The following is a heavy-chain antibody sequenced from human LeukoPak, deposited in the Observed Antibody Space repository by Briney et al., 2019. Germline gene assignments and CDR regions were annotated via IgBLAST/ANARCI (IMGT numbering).Heavy chain of an antibody. V-gene: IGHV3-20*04. CDR2: INWNGGST. Sequence: GGSLRLSCAASGFTFRNAWMSWVRLAPGKGLEWVSGINWNGGSTGYADSVKGRFTISRDNAKNSLYLQMNSLRAEDTALYYCAREGLPHSSGWYSVFARQYYYYYMDVWGKGTTVTVSS. CDR3: AREGLPHSSGWYSVFARQYYYYYMDV. D-gene: IGHD6-19*01. CDR1: GFTFRNAW. J-gene: IGHJ6*03.